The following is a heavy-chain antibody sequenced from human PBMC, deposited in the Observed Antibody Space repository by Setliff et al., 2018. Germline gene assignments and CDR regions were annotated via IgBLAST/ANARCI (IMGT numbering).Heavy chain of an antibody. CDR1: GYTFTSYW. CDR3: ARTYDSSGYHDAFDI. J-gene: IGHJ3*02. V-gene: IGHV5-51*01. Sequence: GESLKISCKGSGYTFTSYWIGWVRQMPGKGLEWMGIIYPGDSDTRDSPSFQGQVTISADKSITTAYLQWSSLRASDTAMYYCARTYDSSGYHDAFDIWGQGTMVTVSS. CDR2: IYPGDSDT. D-gene: IGHD3-22*01.